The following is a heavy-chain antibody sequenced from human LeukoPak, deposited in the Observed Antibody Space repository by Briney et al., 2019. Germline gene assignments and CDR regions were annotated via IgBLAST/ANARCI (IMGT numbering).Heavy chain of an antibody. J-gene: IGHJ6*03. CDR1: GYTFTGYY. D-gene: IGHD1-26*01. CDR2: INPNSGGT. V-gene: IGHV1-2*02. CDR3: ARDAGGTVGATSYYYYYYYMDV. Sequence: ASVKVSCKASGYTFTGYYMHWVRQAPGQGLEWMGWINPNSGGTNYAQKFQGRVTMTRDTSISTAYMELSRLRSDDTAVYYCARDAGGTVGATSYYYYYYYMDVWGKGTTVTVSS.